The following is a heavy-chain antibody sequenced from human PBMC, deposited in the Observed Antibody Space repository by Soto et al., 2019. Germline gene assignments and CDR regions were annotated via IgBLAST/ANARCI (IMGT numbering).Heavy chain of an antibody. CDR2: VSGFNNDT. CDR1: RYTFTNFG. Sequence: QVQLVQSGAELKKPGASVTVSCKAFRYTFTNFGISWVRQAPGQGLEWLAWVSGFNNDTVYAQKFQGRVTVTTDPSPSTGYMELRSLRPDDTAVYYCLKDVSERVMLRAGDYWGQGTLVTVSS. D-gene: IGHD3-16*01. J-gene: IGHJ4*02. CDR3: LKDVSERVMLRAGDY. V-gene: IGHV1-18*01.